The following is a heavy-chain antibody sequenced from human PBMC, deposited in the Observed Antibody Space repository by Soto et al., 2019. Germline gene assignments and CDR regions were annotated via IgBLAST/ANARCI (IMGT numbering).Heavy chain of an antibody. Sequence: GGSLRLSCVASGFTFSRHWMSWVRQAPGRGPEWVANIKRDGSEQFYVASVRGRFTVSRDNANKSLFLQMNILRVFYTSGYYCVTFSEPQLIEEDWDSWGPGTLVTVS. D-gene: IGHD1-1*01. CDR2: IKRDGSEQ. V-gene: IGHV3-7*01. CDR3: VTFSEPQLIEEDWDS. J-gene: IGHJ4*02. CDR1: GFTFSRHW.